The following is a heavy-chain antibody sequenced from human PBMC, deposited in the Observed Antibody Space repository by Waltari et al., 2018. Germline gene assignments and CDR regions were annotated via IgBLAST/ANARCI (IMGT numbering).Heavy chain of an antibody. CDR3: VSTTFCSGTSCPMGV. V-gene: IGHV1-8*03. CDR1: VFTFSRRD. J-gene: IGHJ6*02. Sequence: QEQVVQSGAEVKKSGASVKVTCKASVFTFSRRDINWVRQAAGQGLEWMGWINPKSGKTGYVQKFQGRVTITGNTSINTVYMEVSSLGSEDTAVYYCVSTTFCSGTSCPMGVWGQGTTVTVSS. CDR2: INPKSGKT. D-gene: IGHD2-2*01.